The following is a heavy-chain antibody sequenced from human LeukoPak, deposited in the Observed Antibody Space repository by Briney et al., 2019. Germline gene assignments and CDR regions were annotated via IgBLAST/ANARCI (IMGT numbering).Heavy chain of an antibody. J-gene: IGHJ5*02. D-gene: IGHD3-22*01. Sequence: SSETLSLTCTVSGGSISGSSYYWGWIRQPPGKGLEWIGSIYYSGSTYYNPSLKSRVTISVDTSKNQFSLKLSSVTAADTAVYYCARLAPRAYYYDSSGYHWGQGTLVTVSS. V-gene: IGHV4-39*01. CDR1: GGSISGSSYY. CDR3: ARLAPRAYYYDSSGYH. CDR2: IYYSGST.